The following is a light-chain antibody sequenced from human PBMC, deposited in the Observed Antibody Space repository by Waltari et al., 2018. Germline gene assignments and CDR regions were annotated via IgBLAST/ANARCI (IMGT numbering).Light chain of an antibody. CDR2: GKN. J-gene: IGLJ2*01. Sequence: SSVLTQPPSVSVAPGQTVRITCQGNKLRSNRVHWYQQRPGQAPVLVVYGKNNRPSGIPERFSGSRSGNTASLTISGAEAEDEADYYCQARDSSGNHDVFGGGTKLTVL. CDR1: KLRSNR. CDR3: QARDSSGNHDV. V-gene: IGLV3-19*01.